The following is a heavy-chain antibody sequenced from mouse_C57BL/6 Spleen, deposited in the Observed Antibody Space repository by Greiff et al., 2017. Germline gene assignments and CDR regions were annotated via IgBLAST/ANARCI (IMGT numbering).Heavy chain of an antibody. CDR1: GYTFTDYN. D-gene: IGHD5-1-1*01. Sequence: VQLKQSGPELVKPGASVKMSCKASGYTFTDYNMHWVKQSHGKSLEWIGYINPNNGGTSYNQKFKGKATLTVNKSSSTAYMELRSLTSEDSAVYYCASYTYPFYAMDYWGQGTSVTVSS. V-gene: IGHV1-22*01. J-gene: IGHJ4*01. CDR2: INPNNGGT. CDR3: ASYTYPFYAMDY.